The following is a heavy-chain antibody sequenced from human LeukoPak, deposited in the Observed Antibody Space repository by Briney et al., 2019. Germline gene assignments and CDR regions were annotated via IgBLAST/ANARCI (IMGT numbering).Heavy chain of an antibody. CDR3: GRSRDYDILTGYYPFED. CDR1: GYSFTNYW. Sequence: GESLKISCKGSGYSFTNYWIGWVRQMPGKGLEWMGIIYPDDSATRYSPSFQGQVTISADKSISTAYLRWSSLKASDTAMYYCGRSRDYDILTGYYPFEDWGQGTLVTVSS. V-gene: IGHV5-51*01. CDR2: IYPDDSAT. J-gene: IGHJ4*02. D-gene: IGHD3-9*01.